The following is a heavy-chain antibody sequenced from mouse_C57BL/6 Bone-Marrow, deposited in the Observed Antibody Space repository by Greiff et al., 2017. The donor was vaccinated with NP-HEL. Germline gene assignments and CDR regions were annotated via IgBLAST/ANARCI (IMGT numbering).Heavy chain of an antibody. V-gene: IGHV5-9*01. CDR2: ISGGGGNT. D-gene: IGHD3-1*01. CDR3: ARQGLYFDY. J-gene: IGHJ2*01. Sequence: DVKLVESGGGLVKPGGSLKLSCAASGFTFSSYTMSWVRQTPEKRLEWVATISGGGGNTYYPDSVKGRFTISRENAKNTLYLQMSSLRSEDTALYYCARQGLYFDYWGQGTTLTVSS. CDR1: GFTFSSYT.